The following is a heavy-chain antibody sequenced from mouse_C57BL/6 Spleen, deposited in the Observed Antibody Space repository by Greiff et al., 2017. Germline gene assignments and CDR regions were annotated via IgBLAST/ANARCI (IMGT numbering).Heavy chain of an antibody. D-gene: IGHD4-1*01. Sequence: VQLQQSGAELARPGASVKLSCKASGYTFTSYGISWVKQRTGQGLEWIGEIYPRSGNTYYNEKFKGKATLTADKSSSTAYMELRSLTSEDSAVYFWARRELGPYYYAMDYWGQGTSVTVSS. CDR1: GYTFTSYG. CDR2: IYPRSGNT. CDR3: ARRELGPYYYAMDY. J-gene: IGHJ4*01. V-gene: IGHV1-81*01.